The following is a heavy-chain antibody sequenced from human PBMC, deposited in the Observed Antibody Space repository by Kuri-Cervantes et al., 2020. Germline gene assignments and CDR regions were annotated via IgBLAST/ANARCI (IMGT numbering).Heavy chain of an antibody. CDR3: AIDRNWYFDL. V-gene: IGHV4-34*01. CDR1: GGSFSGYY. J-gene: IGHJ2*01. CDR2: INHSGST. Sequence: SQTLSLTCAVYGGSFSGYYWGWIRQPPGKGLEWIGEINHSGSTNYNPSLKSRVTMSVDTSKNQFSLKLSSVTAADTAVYYCAIDRNWYFDLWGRGTLVTVSS.